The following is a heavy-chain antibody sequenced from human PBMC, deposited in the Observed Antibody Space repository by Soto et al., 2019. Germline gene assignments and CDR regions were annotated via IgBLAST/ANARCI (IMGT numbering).Heavy chain of an antibody. CDR1: GFTFSSYA. J-gene: IGHJ4*02. CDR3: AKDPSGRQWLEDY. D-gene: IGHD6-19*01. V-gene: IGHV3-23*01. Sequence: EVQLLESGGGLVQPGGSLRLSCAASGFTFSSYAMSWVRQAPGKGLEWVSAISGSGGSTYYADSVKGRFTISRDNSKNTLYLQINSLRAEDTAVSYCAKDPSGRQWLEDYWGQGTLVTVSS. CDR2: ISGSGGST.